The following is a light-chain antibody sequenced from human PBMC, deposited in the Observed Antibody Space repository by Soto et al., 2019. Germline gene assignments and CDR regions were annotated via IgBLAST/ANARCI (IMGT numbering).Light chain of an antibody. CDR2: YSS. CDR1: QSVRTN. J-gene: IGKJ1*01. Sequence: EVMMTQFPDTVSVTTGETVTLSCGASQSVRTNLAWYQQRPGQAPRLLIHYSSTRATDVPARFSGSGSGTNFTLAISSLQSEDFAVYFCQQYAYWPETFGQGTKVE. V-gene: IGKV3D-15*01. CDR3: QQYAYWPET.